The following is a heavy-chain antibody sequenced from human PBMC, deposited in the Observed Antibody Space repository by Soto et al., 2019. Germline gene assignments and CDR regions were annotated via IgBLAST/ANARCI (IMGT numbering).Heavy chain of an antibody. D-gene: IGHD3-22*01. V-gene: IGHV1-69*01. Sequence: QVQLVQSGAEVKKPGSSVTVSCKASGDTFSSYAISWGRQAPGQGLEWMGGIITIFGTANYAQKFQGRVTITADESTSTAYMELSSLRSEDTAVYYCARDGSGYRSRAAPMDVWGQGTTVTVSS. CDR2: IITIFGTA. J-gene: IGHJ6*02. CDR3: ARDGSGYRSRAAPMDV. CDR1: GDTFSSYA.